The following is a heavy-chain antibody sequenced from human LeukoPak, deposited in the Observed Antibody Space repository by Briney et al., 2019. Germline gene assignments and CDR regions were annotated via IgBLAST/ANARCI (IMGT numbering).Heavy chain of an antibody. Sequence: GGSLRLSCAASGFTFNSYAMSWVRQAPGKGLEWGSVIYSGGSTYYADSVKGRFTISRDNSKNTLYLQMNSLRAEDTAMYYCARAIIAARWFDPWGQGTLVTVSS. D-gene: IGHD6-25*01. CDR2: IYSGGST. V-gene: IGHV3-53*01. J-gene: IGHJ5*02. CDR1: GFTFNSYA. CDR3: ARAIIAARWFDP.